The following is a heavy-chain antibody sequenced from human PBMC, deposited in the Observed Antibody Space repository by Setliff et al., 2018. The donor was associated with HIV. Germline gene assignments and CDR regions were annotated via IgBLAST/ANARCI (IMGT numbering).Heavy chain of an antibody. J-gene: IGHJ4*02. V-gene: IGHV1-2*02. CDR3: ARGRSLRITMVRGVKLDY. Sequence: ASVKVSCKASGYTFTGHYIHWLRQAPGQGLEWMGWINPNSGGTNYAQKFQGRVTMTRDTSISTAYMELSRLRSDDTAVYYCARGRSLRITMVRGVKLDYWGQGTLVTVSS. D-gene: IGHD3-10*01. CDR2: INPNSGGT. CDR1: GYTFTGHY.